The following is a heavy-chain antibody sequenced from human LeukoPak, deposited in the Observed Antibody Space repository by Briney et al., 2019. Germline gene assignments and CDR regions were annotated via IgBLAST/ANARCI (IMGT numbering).Heavy chain of an antibody. CDR1: GFTVSSSY. J-gene: IGHJ6*03. V-gene: IGHV3-53*01. CDR2: IYAGGTI. CDR3: AGISHYGTGYYYYMEV. D-gene: IGHD1-1*01. Sequence: PGGSLRLSCAASGFTVSSSYMSWVRQAPGKGLEWVSVIYAGGTIHYADSVKGRFTISRDNSRNTLYLQMDSLRAEDTAVYYCAGISHYGTGYYYYMEVWGEGTTVTVSS.